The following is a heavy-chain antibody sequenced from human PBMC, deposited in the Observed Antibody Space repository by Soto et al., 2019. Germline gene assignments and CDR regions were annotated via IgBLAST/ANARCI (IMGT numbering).Heavy chain of an antibody. CDR1: GGSISSSSYY. CDR2: IYYSGST. Sequence: SETLSLTCTVSGGSISSSSYYWGWIRQPPGKGLEWIGSIYYSGSTYYNPSLKSRVTISVDTSKNQFSLKLSSVTAADTAVYYCARREGGGAFDIWGQGTMVTVSS. V-gene: IGHV4-39*01. D-gene: IGHD3-16*01. CDR3: ARREGGGAFDI. J-gene: IGHJ3*02.